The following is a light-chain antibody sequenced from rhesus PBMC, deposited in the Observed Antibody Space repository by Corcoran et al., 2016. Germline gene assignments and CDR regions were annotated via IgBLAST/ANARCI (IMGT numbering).Light chain of an antibody. CDR3: QQYNSLPLT. CDR1: QGISSY. Sequence: DIQMTQSPSSVSASVGDRVTIPCRASQGISSYLAWYQQKPGKAPKLLIYKATPLQSEVPSRFSGSGSGNEVTITISSLQPEDFATYYWQQYNSLPLTFGGGTKVEIK. CDR2: KAT. J-gene: IGKJ4*01. V-gene: IGKV1-25*01.